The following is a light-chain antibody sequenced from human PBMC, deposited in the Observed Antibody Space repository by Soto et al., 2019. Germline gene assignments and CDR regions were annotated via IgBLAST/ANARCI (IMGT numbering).Light chain of an antibody. Sequence: EIELTQSPATLSLSPGERATLSCRASQNINNWLAWYQQKPGQTPRLLIYDASTRATDIPARFSGSGSGTDFTLTISGLEPEDFVVYYCQQRVTWPGTFGGGTKVEIK. J-gene: IGKJ4*01. CDR2: DAS. V-gene: IGKV3-11*01. CDR3: QQRVTWPGT. CDR1: QNINNW.